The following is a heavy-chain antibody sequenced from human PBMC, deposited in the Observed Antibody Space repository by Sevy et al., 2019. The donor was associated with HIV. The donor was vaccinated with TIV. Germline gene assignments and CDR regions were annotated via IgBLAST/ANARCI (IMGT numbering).Heavy chain of an antibody. J-gene: IGHJ5*02. CDR2: LNGDRT. CDR1: GFTFSTYA. D-gene: IGHD6-13*01. CDR3: AREVAAAGENWFDP. Sequence: GGSLRLSCAASGFTFSTYAVSWVRQAPGKGLEWVAALNGDRTYYAGSVKGRFTISRDNPKNTVYLQMNSLRDEDTAVYYCAREVAAAGENWFDPWGQGTLVTVSS. V-gene: IGHV3-23*01.